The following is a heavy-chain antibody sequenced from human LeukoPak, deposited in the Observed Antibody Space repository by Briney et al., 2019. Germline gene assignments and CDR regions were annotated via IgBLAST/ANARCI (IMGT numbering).Heavy chain of an antibody. J-gene: IGHJ4*02. CDR2: ISYDGSNK. CDR3: ARDTAMVLFYFDY. Sequence: GGSLRLSCAASAFTFSSYAIHWVRQASGKGLEWVALISYDGSNKYYADSVKGRFTISRDNSKNTLYLQMNSLRPEDTAVYYCARDTAMVLFYFDYWGQGTLVTVSS. CDR1: AFTFSSYA. V-gene: IGHV3-30-3*01. D-gene: IGHD5-18*01.